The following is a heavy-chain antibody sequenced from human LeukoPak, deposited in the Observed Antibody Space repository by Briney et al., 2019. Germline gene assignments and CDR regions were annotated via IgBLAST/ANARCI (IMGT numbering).Heavy chain of an antibody. CDR3: AKDSWELLGWFDP. CDR1: GFTFSSYW. CDR2: ISGSGGTT. J-gene: IGHJ5*02. V-gene: IGHV3-23*01. Sequence: GGSLRLSCAASGFTFSSYWMHWVRQAPGKGLEWVSAISGSGGTTYYADSMKGRFTISRDNSKSTLYLQMNRLRTGDTAVYYCAKDSWELLGWFDPWGQGTLVTVSS. D-gene: IGHD3-10*01.